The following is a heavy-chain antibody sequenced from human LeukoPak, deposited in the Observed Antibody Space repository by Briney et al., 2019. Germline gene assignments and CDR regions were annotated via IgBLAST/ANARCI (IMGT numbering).Heavy chain of an antibody. CDR3: ARDAGRTGVYFDY. CDR1: GGSFSGYY. CDR2: INHSGST. J-gene: IGHJ4*02. V-gene: IGHV4-34*01. D-gene: IGHD1-1*01. Sequence: SETLSLTCAVYGGSFSGYYWSWIRQPPGKGLEWIGEINHSGSTNYNPSLKSRVTISVDTSKNQFSLKLSSVTAADTAVYYCARDAGRTGVYFDYWGQGTLVTVSS.